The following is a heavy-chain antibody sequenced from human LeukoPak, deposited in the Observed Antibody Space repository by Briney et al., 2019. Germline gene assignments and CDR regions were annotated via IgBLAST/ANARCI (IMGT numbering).Heavy chain of an antibody. CDR3: ARDSRGLQRDY. V-gene: IGHV3-48*01. CDR1: GFTFSSYW. J-gene: IGHJ4*02. CDR2: ISSSSSTI. Sequence: GGSLRLSCAASGFTFSSYWMSWVRQAPGKGLEWVSYISSSSSTIYYADSVKGRFTISRDNAKNSLYLQMNSLRAEDTAVYYCARDSRGLQRDYWGQGTLVTVSS. D-gene: IGHD5-24*01.